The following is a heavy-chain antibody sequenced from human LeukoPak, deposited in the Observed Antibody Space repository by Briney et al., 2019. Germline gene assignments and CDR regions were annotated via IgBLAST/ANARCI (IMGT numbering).Heavy chain of an antibody. V-gene: IGHV4-4*02. CDR1: GDSINSLDL. J-gene: IGHJ4*02. Sequence: SETLSLTCTVSGDSINSLDLWSWVRQPPGKGLEWIGEMYLSGTTHFNPSVKSRVTISIDKSKNQFFLNLSSVTAADTAVYYCAGLVGRYSSGLYYYYFDYWGQGTLVTVSS. CDR2: MYLSGTT. CDR3: AGLVGRYSSGLYYYYFDY. D-gene: IGHD3-22*01.